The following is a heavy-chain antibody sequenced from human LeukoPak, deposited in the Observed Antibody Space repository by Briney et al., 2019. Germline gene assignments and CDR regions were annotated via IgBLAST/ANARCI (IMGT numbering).Heavy chain of an antibody. CDR3: AREKVEMATQRSFDY. CDR2: IYYSGST. D-gene: IGHD5-24*01. CDR1: GGSISSYY. Sequence: SETLSLTCTVSGGSISSYYWSWIRQPPGKGLEWIGYIYYSGSTNYNPSLKSRVTISVDTSKNQFSLKLSSVTAADTAVYYCAREKVEMATQRSFDYWGQGTLVTVSS. J-gene: IGHJ4*02. V-gene: IGHV4-59*01.